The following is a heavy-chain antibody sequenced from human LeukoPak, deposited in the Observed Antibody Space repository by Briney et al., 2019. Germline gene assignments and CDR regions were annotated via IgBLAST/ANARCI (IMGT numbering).Heavy chain of an antibody. Sequence: ETLSLTCTVSGGSNSSYYMSWVRQAPGRGLEWVSALSSGDNTHYADSVNGRFTISRDNSKNTLYLQLNSLRAEDTAVYYCARRYCSTCPTGHAFDLWGQGTMVTVSS. CDR3: ARRYCSTCPTGHAFDL. D-gene: IGHD2-2*01. J-gene: IGHJ3*01. CDR2: LSSGDNT. CDR1: GGSNSSYY. V-gene: IGHV3-53*01.